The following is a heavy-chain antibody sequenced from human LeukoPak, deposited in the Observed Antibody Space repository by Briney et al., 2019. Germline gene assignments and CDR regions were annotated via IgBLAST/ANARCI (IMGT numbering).Heavy chain of an antibody. CDR2: IIPMFGTG. Sequence: SVKVSCKASGNTFNNYAISWVRQAPGQGLEWMGGIIPMFGTGNYAQKFQGRVTITADESTSTAYMELSSLRSEDTAVYYCGRATATGKYYYYYYMDVWGKGTTVTVSS. CDR3: GRATATGKYYYYYYMDV. CDR1: GNTFNNYA. D-gene: IGHD5-18*01. J-gene: IGHJ6*03. V-gene: IGHV1-69*01.